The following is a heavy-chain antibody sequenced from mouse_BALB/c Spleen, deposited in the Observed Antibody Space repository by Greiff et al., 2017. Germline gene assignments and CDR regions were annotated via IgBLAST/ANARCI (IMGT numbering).Heavy chain of an antibody. CDR2: ISYSGGT. CDR3: ARSGYDACFAY. D-gene: IGHD2-14*01. V-gene: IGHV3-2*02. J-gene: IGHJ3*01. CDR1: GYSITSDYA. Sequence: VQLKESGPGLVKPSQSLSLTCTVTGYSITSDYAWNWIRQFPGNKLEWMGYISYSGGTSYNPSLKSRISITRDTSKNQFFLQLNSVTTEDTATYYCARSGYDACFAYWGQGTLVTVSA.